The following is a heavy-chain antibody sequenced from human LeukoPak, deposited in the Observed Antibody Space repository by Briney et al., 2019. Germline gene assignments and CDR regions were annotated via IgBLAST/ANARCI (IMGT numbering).Heavy chain of an antibody. V-gene: IGHV4-59*08. CDR2: IHYSGST. CDR1: GGSISTYY. CDR3: ARHSAYQHFDY. Sequence: SETLSLTCTVSGGSISTYYWSWIRQPPGKGLEWIGYIHYSGSTNYNPSLKSRVTILVDTSNNQFSLKLSSVTAADTAVYYCARHSAYQHFDYWGQGTLVTVSS. D-gene: IGHD2-2*01. J-gene: IGHJ4*02.